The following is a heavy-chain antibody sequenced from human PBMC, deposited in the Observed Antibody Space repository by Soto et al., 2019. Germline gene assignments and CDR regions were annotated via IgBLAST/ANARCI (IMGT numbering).Heavy chain of an antibody. CDR1: GGTFSSYA. Sequence: QVQLVQSGAEVKKPGSSVKVSCKASGGTFSSYAISWVRQAPGQGLEWMGGIIPIFGTANYAQKFQGRVTITADEYTSTAYMELSSLRSEDTAVYYCARFPYCSGGSCYSPDYYYYGMDVWGQGTTVTVSS. V-gene: IGHV1-69*01. J-gene: IGHJ6*02. CDR3: ARFPYCSGGSCYSPDYYYYGMDV. CDR2: IIPIFGTA. D-gene: IGHD2-15*01.